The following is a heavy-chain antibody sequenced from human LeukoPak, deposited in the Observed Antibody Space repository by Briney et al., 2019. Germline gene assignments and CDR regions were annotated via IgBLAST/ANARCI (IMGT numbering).Heavy chain of an antibody. D-gene: IGHD3-22*01. CDR1: GFTFSNAW. Sequence: GGSLRLSCAASGFTFSNAWMSWVRQAPGKGLEWVGRIKSKTDGGTTDYAAPVKGRFTISRDDSKNTLYLQMNSLKTEDTAVYYCTTEVEYYDSSGYYSRLFDYWGQGTLVTVSS. J-gene: IGHJ4*02. CDR3: TTEVEYYDSSGYYSRLFDY. CDR2: IKSKTDGGTT. V-gene: IGHV3-15*01.